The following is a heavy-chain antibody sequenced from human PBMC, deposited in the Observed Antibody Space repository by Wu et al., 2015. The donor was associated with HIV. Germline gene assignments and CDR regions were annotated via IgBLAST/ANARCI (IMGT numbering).Heavy chain of an antibody. CDR3: ARGGFLISGYGGSWYLDFDS. CDR1: GYTFTGYY. Sequence: QVQLVQSGAEVKKPGASVKVSCKTSGYTFTGYYMHWVRQAPGQGLEWMGWINPDSGATNYAQKFQGRVTMTRDTSISTAYMELSRLRSDDTAVYYCARGGFLISGYGGSWYLDFDSWGQGSLVTVSS. J-gene: IGHJ4*02. V-gene: IGHV1-2*02. D-gene: IGHD6-13*01. CDR2: INPDSGAT.